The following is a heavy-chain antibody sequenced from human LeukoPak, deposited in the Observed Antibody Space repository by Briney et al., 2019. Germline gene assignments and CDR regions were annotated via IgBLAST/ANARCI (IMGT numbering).Heavy chain of an antibody. CDR1: GFTFSSYA. D-gene: IGHD6-13*01. Sequence: GGSLRLSCAASGFTFSSYAMSWVRQAPGKGLEWVSAISGSGGSTYYADSVKGRFTISRDNSKNSLYLQMNSLRAEDTAVYYCARDLNIAAAGSDYWGQGTLVTVSS. CDR3: ARDLNIAAAGSDY. V-gene: IGHV3-23*01. J-gene: IGHJ4*02. CDR2: ISGSGGST.